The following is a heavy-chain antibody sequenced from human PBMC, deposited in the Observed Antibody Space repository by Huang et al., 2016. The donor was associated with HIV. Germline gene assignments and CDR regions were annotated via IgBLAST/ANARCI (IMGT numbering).Heavy chain of an antibody. CDR1: GYTFTNYD. D-gene: IGHD4-17*01. CDR3: ARSAYGDLDY. V-gene: IGHV1-8*02. J-gene: IGHJ4*02. Sequence: QVHLVQSGAEVKKPGASVKVSCKASGYTFTNYDINWVRQAPGRGLEWMGWMNPNTGNTGFAQSFQGRVTMTRKTSITTAYMELTSVTSEDTAVYYCARSAYGDLDYWGLGTLVIVSS. CDR2: MNPNTGNT.